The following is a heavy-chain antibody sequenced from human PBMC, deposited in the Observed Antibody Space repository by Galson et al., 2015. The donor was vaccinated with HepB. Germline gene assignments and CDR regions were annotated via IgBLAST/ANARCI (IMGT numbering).Heavy chain of an antibody. Sequence: SVRVSCKASGFTFTSYDINWVRQATGQGLEWMGWMKPNGGNTGYAQTFQGRVTMTRNNSISTAYMELSSLRSEDTAVYYCAREGDHDYGDYVGYYYYYMDVWGKGTTVTVSS. CDR3: AREGDHDYGDYVGYYYYYMDV. CDR1: GFTFTSYD. CDR2: MKPNGGNT. D-gene: IGHD4-17*01. J-gene: IGHJ6*03. V-gene: IGHV1-8*01.